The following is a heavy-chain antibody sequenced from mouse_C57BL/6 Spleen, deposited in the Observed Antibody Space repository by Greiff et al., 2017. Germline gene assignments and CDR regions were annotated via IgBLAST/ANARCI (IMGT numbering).Heavy chain of an antibody. CDR3: TRRADCPHYFDD. CDR2: IYPATGGT. CDR1: GYTFTDYE. V-gene: IGHV1-15*01. D-gene: IGHD2-13*01. J-gene: IGHJ2*01. Sequence: VQLQHSGAELVRPGASVTLSCKASGYTFTDYEMHWVKQTPVHGLEWIGAIYPATGGTAYNQQFKGTAILTADKSSSTAYMELRSLTSEDDAVDYCTRRADCPHYFDDWGQGTTLTVSS.